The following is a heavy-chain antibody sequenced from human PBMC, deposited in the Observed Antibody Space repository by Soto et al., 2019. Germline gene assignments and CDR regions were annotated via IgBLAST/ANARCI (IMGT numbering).Heavy chain of an antibody. CDR3: AKDRGGEFTSSRYFDY. Sequence: GGSLILSCAASGFGFSSYAMSLVRQAPGKGLEWVSGITPGGGTTNYADSVKRRFTISRDNSNNTLYLETKSLRVEDTAIYYCAKDRGGEFTSSRYFDYWGQGTLVTVSS. V-gene: IGHV3-23*01. CDR1: GFGFSSYA. CDR2: ITPGGGTT. D-gene: IGHD3-16*01. J-gene: IGHJ4*02.